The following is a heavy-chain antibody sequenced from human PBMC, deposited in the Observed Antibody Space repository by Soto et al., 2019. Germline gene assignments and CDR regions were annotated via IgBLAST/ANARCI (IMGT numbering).Heavy chain of an antibody. CDR1: GDSYSSYT. Sequence: VKVSCKAAGDSYSSYTISWVRQANGQGLEWMGRIIPIRGIANYAQKFQGRVTMTRNTSISTAYMELSSLRSEDTAVYYCARGLAIFGVVNYYYYMDVWGKGTTVTVSS. CDR2: IIPIRGIA. V-gene: IGHV1-69*02. CDR3: ARGLAIFGVVNYYYYMDV. D-gene: IGHD3-3*01. J-gene: IGHJ6*03.